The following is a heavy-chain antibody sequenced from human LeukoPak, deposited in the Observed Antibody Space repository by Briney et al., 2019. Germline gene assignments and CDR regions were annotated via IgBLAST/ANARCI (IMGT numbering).Heavy chain of an antibody. V-gene: IGHV3-7*01. D-gene: IGHD3-22*01. Sequence: GGSLRLSCAASGFTFSSFWMTWVRQVPGKGLEWVADIKQDGSEKYYVDSVKGRFTISRDNGKNSLYLQMNSLRAEDTAVYYCARHLHGAYYYGSLDYWGQGTLVTVSS. CDR2: IKQDGSEK. J-gene: IGHJ4*02. CDR3: ARHLHGAYYYGSLDY. CDR1: GFTFSSFW.